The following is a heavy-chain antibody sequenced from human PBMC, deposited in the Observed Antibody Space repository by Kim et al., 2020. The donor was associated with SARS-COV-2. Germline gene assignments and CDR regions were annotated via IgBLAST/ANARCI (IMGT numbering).Heavy chain of an antibody. Sequence: GGSLRLSCVVSGFSFSTNWMSWVRQAPGKGLEWVAKIKEDGSEKYYVNSVEGRFTISRDNAKNSLYLQMNSLNAEDTAVYYCARDRKYSLDYWGQGTLVTVSS. V-gene: IGHV3-7*01. CDR1: GFSFSTNW. CDR3: ARDRKYSLDY. D-gene: IGHD2-15*01. CDR2: IKEDGSEK. J-gene: IGHJ4*02.